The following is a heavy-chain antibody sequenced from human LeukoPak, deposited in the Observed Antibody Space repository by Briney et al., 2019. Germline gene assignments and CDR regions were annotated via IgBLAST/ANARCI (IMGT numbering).Heavy chain of an antibody. CDR1: GFTVSSNY. CDR2: IYSGGST. D-gene: IGHD5-12*01. V-gene: IGHV3-53*01. Sequence: PGGSLRLSCAASGFTVSSNYMSWVRQAPGKGLGWVSVIYSGGSTYYADSVKGRFTISRDNSKNTLYLQMDSLRAEDTAVYYCGREGGGGYYFDYWGQGTLVTVSS. J-gene: IGHJ4*02. CDR3: GREGGGGYYFDY.